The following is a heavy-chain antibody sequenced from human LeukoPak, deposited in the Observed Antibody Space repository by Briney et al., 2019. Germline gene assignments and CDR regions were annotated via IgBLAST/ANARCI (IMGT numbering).Heavy chain of an antibody. Sequence: GASVKVSCKASGYTFTSYAMNWVRQAPGQGLEWMGWINTNTGNPTYAQGFTGRFVFSLDTSVSTAYLQISSLKAEDTAVYYCARAVLEQELVRGAFDYWGQGILVTVSS. V-gene: IGHV7-4-1*02. D-gene: IGHD6-13*01. CDR1: GYTFTSYA. CDR2: INTNTGNP. J-gene: IGHJ4*02. CDR3: ARAVLEQELVRGAFDY.